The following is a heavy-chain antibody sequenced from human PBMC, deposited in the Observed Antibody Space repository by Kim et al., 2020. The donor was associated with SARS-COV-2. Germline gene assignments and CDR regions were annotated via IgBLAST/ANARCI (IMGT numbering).Heavy chain of an antibody. CDR3: ARAEYGDYYYYYYMDV. CDR1: GYTFTSYG. Sequence: ASVKVSCKASGYTFTSYGISWVRQAPGQGLEWMGWISAYNGNTNYAQKLQGRVTMTTDTSTSTAYMELRSLRSDDTAVYYCARAEYGDYYYYYYMDVWGKGTTVTVSS. J-gene: IGHJ6*03. CDR2: ISAYNGNT. V-gene: IGHV1-18*01. D-gene: IGHD4-17*01.